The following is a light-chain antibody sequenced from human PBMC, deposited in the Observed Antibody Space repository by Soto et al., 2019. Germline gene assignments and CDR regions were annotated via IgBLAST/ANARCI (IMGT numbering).Light chain of an antibody. J-gene: IGKJ4*01. V-gene: IGKV3-11*01. CDR1: RSVSSF. CDR3: QQRLNWPPL. CDR2: DAS. Sequence: EIVLTQSPATLSSSPGERVTLSCRASRSVSSFVAWYQQKPGQAPRLLIYDASNRATGIPARFSGSGSGTDFTLTISSLEPEDFAVYYCQQRLNWPPLVGGGTKVEI.